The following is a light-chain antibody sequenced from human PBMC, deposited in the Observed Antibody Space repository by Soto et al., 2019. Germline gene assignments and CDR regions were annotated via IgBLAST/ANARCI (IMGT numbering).Light chain of an antibody. CDR3: QQLNSYPLT. V-gene: IGKV1-9*01. CDR2: AAS. J-gene: IGKJ4*01. CDR1: QGISSY. Sequence: DIQLTQSPSFLSASVGDRVTITCRASQGISSYLAWYQQTPGKAPKLLIYAASTLQSGVPSRFSGSGSGTELTLTISSLQPEDFATYYCQQLNSYPLTFVGGTKVEIK.